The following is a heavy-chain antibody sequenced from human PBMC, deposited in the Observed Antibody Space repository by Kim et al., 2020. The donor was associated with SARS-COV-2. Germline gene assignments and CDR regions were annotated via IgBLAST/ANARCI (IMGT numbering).Heavy chain of an antibody. D-gene: IGHD2-2*01. Sequence: SETLSLTCTVSGGSISSYYWSWIRQPPGKVLEWIGYIYYSGSTNYNPSLKSRVTISVDTSKNQFSLKLSSVTAADTAVYYCARVGRYCSSTSCSLGGYYYYYGMDVWGLGTTVTVSS. CDR2: IYYSGST. V-gene: IGHV4-59*13. CDR3: ARVGRYCSSTSCSLGGYYYYYGMDV. J-gene: IGHJ6*02. CDR1: GGSISSYY.